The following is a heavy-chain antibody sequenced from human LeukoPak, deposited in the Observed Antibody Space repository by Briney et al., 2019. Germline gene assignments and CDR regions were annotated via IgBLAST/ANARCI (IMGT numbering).Heavy chain of an antibody. D-gene: IGHD6-19*01. V-gene: IGHV4-59*08. CDR2: VYQTGDT. CDR3: AIHPFSAPFDY. CDR1: GGSMNNYY. Sequence: SESLSLTCTVSGGSMNNYYWSWFRRPPGKGLEWIAYVYQTGDTRYYPPLKSQLSISLDTSKNQFSLQLRSVTATDTAVYYCAIHPFSAPFDYLGQGILVTVCS. J-gene: IGHJ4*02.